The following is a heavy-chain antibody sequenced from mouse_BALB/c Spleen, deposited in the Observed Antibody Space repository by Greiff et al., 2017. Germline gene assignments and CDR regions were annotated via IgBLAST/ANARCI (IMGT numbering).Heavy chain of an antibody. D-gene: IGHD2-13*01. CDR2: IRNKANGYTT. V-gene: IGHV7-3*02. Sequence: EVKLVESGGGLVQPGGSLRLSCATSGFTFTDYYMSWVRQPPGKALEWLGFIRNKANGYTTEYSASVKGRFTISRDNSQSILYLQMNTLRAEDSATYYCARDRTLDYDDPWYFDYWGQGTTRTVSS. J-gene: IGHJ2*01. CDR3: ARDRTLDYDDPWYFDY. CDR1: GFTFTDYY.